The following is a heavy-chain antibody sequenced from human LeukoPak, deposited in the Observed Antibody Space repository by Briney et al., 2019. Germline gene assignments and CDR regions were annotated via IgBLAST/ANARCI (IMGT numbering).Heavy chain of an antibody. CDR3: ARLALISSSWYVKPVNDY. CDR1: GGSFSGYY. D-gene: IGHD6-13*01. CDR2: INHSGST. V-gene: IGHV4-34*01. Sequence: SETLSLTCAVYGGSFSGYYWSWIRQPPGKGLEWIGEINHSGSTNYNPSLKSRVTISVDTSKNQFSLKLSSVTAADTAVYYCARLALISSSWYVKPVNDYWGQGTLVTVSS. J-gene: IGHJ4*02.